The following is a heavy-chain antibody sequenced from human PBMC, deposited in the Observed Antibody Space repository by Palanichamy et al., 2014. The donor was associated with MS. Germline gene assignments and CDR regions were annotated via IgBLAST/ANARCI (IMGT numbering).Heavy chain of an antibody. J-gene: IGHJ4*02. V-gene: IGHV5-51*01. Sequence: GQVTISADKSISTAYLQWSSLKASDTAMYYCARSRGGSSSFDYWGQGTLVTVSS. D-gene: IGHD6-13*01. CDR3: ARSRGGSSSFDY.